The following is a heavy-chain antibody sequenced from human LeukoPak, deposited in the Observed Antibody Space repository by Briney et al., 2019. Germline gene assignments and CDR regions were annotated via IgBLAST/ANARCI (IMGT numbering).Heavy chain of an antibody. V-gene: IGHV3-30*02. J-gene: IGHJ4*02. Sequence: PGGSLRLSCAASGFTFRSYGMHWVRQAPGKGLEWVAFIRYDGSNKYYADSVKGRFTISRDNSKNTLYVQMNSLRAEDTAVYYCAKDDSNTWSAFDYWGQGTLVTVSS. CDR3: AKDDSNTWSAFDY. CDR1: GFTFRSYG. D-gene: IGHD6-13*01. CDR2: IRYDGSNK.